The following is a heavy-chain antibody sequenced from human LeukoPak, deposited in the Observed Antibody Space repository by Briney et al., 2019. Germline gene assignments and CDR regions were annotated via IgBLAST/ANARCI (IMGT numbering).Heavy chain of an antibody. CDR2: IYPGDSDT. CDR1: GSSFTSYW. Sequence: GESLQFSCQGSGSSFTSYWIGWVRQLPGKGLEWMGIIYPGDSDTRYSPSFQGQVTISADKSISTAYLQWSSLKASDTAMYYCARTYYYGSGSYPFDYWGQATLVTVSS. D-gene: IGHD3-10*01. CDR3: ARTYYYGSGSYPFDY. V-gene: IGHV5-51*01. J-gene: IGHJ4*02.